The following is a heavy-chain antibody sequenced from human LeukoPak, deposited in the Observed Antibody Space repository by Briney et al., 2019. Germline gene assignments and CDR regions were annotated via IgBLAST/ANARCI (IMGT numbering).Heavy chain of an antibody. J-gene: IGHJ6*02. Sequence: SETLSLTCTVSGGSISSGGYYWSWIRQPPGQGLEWLGHINDRGSTNYNPSLQGRVTISIDTSKNQFSLKVNSVTAADTAVYYCVRDSRYGSGWFEDGLDFWGQGTTVTVSS. CDR3: VRDSRYGSGWFEDGLDF. CDR1: GGSISSGGYY. CDR2: INDRGST. V-gene: IGHV4-61*08. D-gene: IGHD6-13*01.